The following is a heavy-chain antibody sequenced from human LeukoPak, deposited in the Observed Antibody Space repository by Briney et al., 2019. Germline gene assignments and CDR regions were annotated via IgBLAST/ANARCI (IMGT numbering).Heavy chain of an antibody. D-gene: IGHD6-19*01. J-gene: IGHJ6*02. CDR3: ATVVAGTDYYYGMDV. CDR1: GGSISSYY. V-gene: IGHV4-4*07. Sequence: PSETLSLTCIVSGGSISSYYWSWIRQPAGKGLDWIGLIYSSGITNYNPSPKSRVTMSVDTSKNQFSLTLSSVTAADTAVYYCATVVAGTDYYYGMDVWGQGTTVTVSS. CDR2: IYSSGIT.